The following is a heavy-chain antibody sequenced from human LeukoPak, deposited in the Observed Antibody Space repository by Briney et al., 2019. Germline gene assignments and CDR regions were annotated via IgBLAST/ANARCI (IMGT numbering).Heavy chain of an antibody. J-gene: IGHJ4*02. D-gene: IGHD2-2*02. CDR1: GYTFTSYG. V-gene: IGHV1-18*01. CDR3: ARVRTGGCSSTSCYTGNLILVDY. CDR2: ISAYNGNT. Sequence: ASVKVSCKASGYTFTSYGISWVRQAPGQGLEWMGWISAYNGNTNYAQKLQGRVTMTTDTSTSTAYMELRSLRSDDTAVYYCARVRTGGCSSTSCYTGNLILVDYWGQGTLVTVSS.